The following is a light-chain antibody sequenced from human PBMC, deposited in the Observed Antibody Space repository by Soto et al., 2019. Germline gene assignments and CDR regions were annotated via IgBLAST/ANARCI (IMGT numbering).Light chain of an antibody. V-gene: IGKV3D-20*02. J-gene: IGKJ1*01. CDR2: GAS. CDR3: QQRSNWPPRT. Sequence: EIVLTQSPGTLSLSPGERATLSCRASQSVSSTYLAWYQQKPGQAPRLLIYGASSRATGIPDRFSGSGSGTDFTLTISRLEPEDFAVYYCQQRSNWPPRTFGQGTKVDI. CDR1: QSVSSTY.